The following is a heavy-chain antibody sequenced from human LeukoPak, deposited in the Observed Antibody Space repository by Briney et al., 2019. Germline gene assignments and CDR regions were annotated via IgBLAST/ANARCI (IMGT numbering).Heavy chain of an antibody. V-gene: IGHV3-23*01. CDR2: ISGSGGST. D-gene: IGHD3-22*01. CDR3: AKDASPAITMIVVVITPFDY. Sequence: PGGSLRLSCAASGFTFSSYAMSWVRQAPGKGLEWVSAISGSGGSTYYADSVKGRFTISRDNSKNTLYLQMNSLRAEDTAVYYCAKDASPAITMIVVVITPFDYWGQGTLVTVSS. CDR1: GFTFSSYA. J-gene: IGHJ4*02.